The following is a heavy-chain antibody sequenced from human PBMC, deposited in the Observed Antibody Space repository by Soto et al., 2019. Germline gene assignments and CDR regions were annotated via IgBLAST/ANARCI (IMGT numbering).Heavy chain of an antibody. J-gene: IGHJ3*02. CDR3: ARGPTIFGVGVDAFDI. CDR1: GFTLSSYA. CDR2: ISGGGDFT. V-gene: IGHV3-23*01. D-gene: IGHD3-3*01. Sequence: EVQLLESGGGLVQPGGSLRLSCAASGFTLSSYALSWVRQAPGKGLNWVSGISGGGDFTFDADSVKGRFTISRDNSVNTLYLQMNSLRVEDTAVYYCARGPTIFGVGVDAFDIWGQGTMVTVSS.